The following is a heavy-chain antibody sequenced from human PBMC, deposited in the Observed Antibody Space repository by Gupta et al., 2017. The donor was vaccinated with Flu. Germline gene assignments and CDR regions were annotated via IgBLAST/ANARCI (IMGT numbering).Heavy chain of an antibody. Sequence: EVQLVESGGGLVQPGRSLRLSCAASGFTFDDYAMHWVRQAPGKGLEWVSGISWNSGSIGYADSVKGRFTISRDNAKNSLYLQMNSLRAEDTALYYCAKAPYYYGSGRLGGGMDVWGQGTTVTVSS. CDR3: AKAPYYYGSGRLGGGMDV. CDR2: ISWNSGSI. CDR1: GFTFDDYA. V-gene: IGHV3-9*01. D-gene: IGHD3-10*01. J-gene: IGHJ6*02.